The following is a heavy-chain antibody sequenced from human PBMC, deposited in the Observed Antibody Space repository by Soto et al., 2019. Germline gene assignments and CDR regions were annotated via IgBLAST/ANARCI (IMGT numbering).Heavy chain of an antibody. CDR2: IKHDGSET. V-gene: IGHV3-7*01. CDR3: TREGEPHSNGCRKCGAYDY. D-gene: IGHD6-25*01. J-gene: IGHJ4*02. Sequence: PGGSLRLSCEAAGCRCSSYWVSWVRQAPGKGLEWVANIKHDGSETYYVDSVEGRFTISRDNAKSSLNLQMNSLRVEDTAVYYCTREGEPHSNGCRKCGAYDYWGQGNLVTVSS. CDR1: GCRCSSYW.